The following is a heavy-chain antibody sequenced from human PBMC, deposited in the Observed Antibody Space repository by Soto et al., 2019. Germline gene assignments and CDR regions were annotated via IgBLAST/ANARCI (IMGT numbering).Heavy chain of an antibody. CDR2: INPYSGGA. CDR1: GYTFTGYF. Sequence: ASVKVSCKASGYTFTGYFMHWVRQAPGQGPEWMGWINPYSGGADYAQSFQGRVTMTRDTSISTVYMELSRLRFDDTAVYYCARVIRGAYYNSPLDTWGQGTVVTVSS. CDR3: ARVIRGAYYNSPLDT. D-gene: IGHD3-10*01. V-gene: IGHV1-2*02. J-gene: IGHJ5*02.